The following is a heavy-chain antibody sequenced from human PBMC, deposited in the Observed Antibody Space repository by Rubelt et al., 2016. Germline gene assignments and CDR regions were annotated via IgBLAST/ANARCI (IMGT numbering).Heavy chain of an antibody. V-gene: IGHV3-23*01. CDR3: ARTLGYCSSTSCYAHFDY. J-gene: IGHJ4*02. Sequence: GKGLEWVSAISGSGGSTYYADSVKGRFTISRDNSKNTLYLQMNSLRAEDTAVYYCARTLGYCSSTSCYAHFDYWGQGTLVTVSS. CDR2: ISGSGGST. D-gene: IGHD2-2*01.